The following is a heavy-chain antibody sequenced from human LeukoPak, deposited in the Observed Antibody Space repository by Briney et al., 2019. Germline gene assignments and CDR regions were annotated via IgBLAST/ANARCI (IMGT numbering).Heavy chain of an antibody. Sequence: GASVKVSYKGSGDIFTSYAISWVRQAPGLGLEWMGAIIPLLGTANSAQKFQDRVTITANDSTRTVYMELTSLTSDDTAVYYCARDFAEAGSVAMIWGQGTQVTVSS. CDR1: GDIFTSYA. CDR3: ARDFAEAGSVAMI. CDR2: IIPLLGTA. J-gene: IGHJ4*02. V-gene: IGHV1-69*01. D-gene: IGHD5-12*01.